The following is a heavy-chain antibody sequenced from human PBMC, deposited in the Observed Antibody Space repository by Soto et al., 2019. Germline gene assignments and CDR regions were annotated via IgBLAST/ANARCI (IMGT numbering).Heavy chain of an antibody. V-gene: IGHV3-30-3*01. CDR3: AGAKTETGYPYYYYYYGMDV. J-gene: IGHJ6*02. CDR2: ISYDGSNK. CDR1: GFTFSSYA. D-gene: IGHD3-9*01. Sequence: PGGSLRLSCAASGFTFSSYAMHWVRQAPGKGLEWVAVISYDGSNKYYADSVKGRFTISRDNSKNTLYLQMNSLRAEDTAVYYCAGAKTETGYPYYYYYYGMDVWGQGATVTVSS.